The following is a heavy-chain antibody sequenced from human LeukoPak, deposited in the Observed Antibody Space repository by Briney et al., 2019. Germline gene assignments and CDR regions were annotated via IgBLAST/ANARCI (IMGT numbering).Heavy chain of an antibody. CDR3: ARLEIDSSGYYDY. Sequence: GGSLRLSCAASGLTFSDYYMSWIRQAPGKGLEWVSYISSSGSTIYYADSVKGRFTISRDNAKNSLYLQMNSLRAEDTAVYYCARLEIDSSGYYDYWGQGTLVTVSS. CDR1: GLTFSDYY. D-gene: IGHD3-22*01. J-gene: IGHJ4*02. CDR2: ISSSGSTI. V-gene: IGHV3-11*01.